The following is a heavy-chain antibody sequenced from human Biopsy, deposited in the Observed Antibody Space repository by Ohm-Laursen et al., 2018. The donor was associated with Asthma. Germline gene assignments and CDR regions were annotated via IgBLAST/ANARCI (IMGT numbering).Heavy chain of an antibody. CDR1: GFTFGGYA. J-gene: IGHJ6*02. CDR3: ARDLRSDNWNPWGMDV. V-gene: IGHV3-30*03. CDR2: ISYDGTNK. Sequence: SLRLSCAASGFTFGGYAMSWARQAPGKGLEWVAVISYDGTNKDYADSVKGRFTFSRDNSQNTLSLEMNSLRVEDTAVYYCARDLRSDNWNPWGMDVWGLGTTVTVAS. D-gene: IGHD1-20*01.